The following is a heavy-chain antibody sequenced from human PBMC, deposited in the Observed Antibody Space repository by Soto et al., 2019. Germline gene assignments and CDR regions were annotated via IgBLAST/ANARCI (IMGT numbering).Heavy chain of an antibody. CDR2: NYYRGNT. V-gene: IGHV4-31*03. Sequence: SLSLTCTFSHGSVTSDPFWWTRIRQHPGKGLEWIGYNYYRGNTYYRPSLKSRVSISIDTSQNQFSLRLNSVTAADTAVYYCARSGYGSSDFDHWGQGTLVTVSS. CDR3: ARSGYGSSDFDH. D-gene: IGHD6-13*01. CDR1: HGSVTSDPFW. J-gene: IGHJ4*01.